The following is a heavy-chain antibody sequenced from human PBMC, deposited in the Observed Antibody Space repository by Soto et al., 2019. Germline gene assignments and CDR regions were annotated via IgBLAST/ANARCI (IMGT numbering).Heavy chain of an antibody. V-gene: IGHV3-30*18. J-gene: IGHJ4*02. D-gene: IGHD3-22*01. CDR2: ISYDGSNK. CDR3: AKEATYYDSSGYPHFDY. CDR1: GFTFSSYG. Sequence: HPGGSLRLSCAASGFTFSSYGMHWVRQAPGKGLEWVAVISYDGSNKYYADSVKGRFTISRDNSKNTLYLQMNSLRAGDTAVYYCAKEATYYDSSGYPHFDYWGQGTLVTVSS.